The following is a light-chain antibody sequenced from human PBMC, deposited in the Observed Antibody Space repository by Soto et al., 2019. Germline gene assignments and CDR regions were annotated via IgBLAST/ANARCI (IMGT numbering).Light chain of an antibody. CDR2: GTS. CDR3: QHYNNRPIT. CDR1: QSVASN. J-gene: IGKJ5*01. Sequence: EIVITQSPASLSFSPFESFTLSCRASQSVASNLAWYQQKPGQAPRLLIYGTSTRATGVPDRFSGSGSGTDFTLTISSLQAADFAVYHCQHYNNRPITSGQGTRLEIK. V-gene: IGKV3-15*01.